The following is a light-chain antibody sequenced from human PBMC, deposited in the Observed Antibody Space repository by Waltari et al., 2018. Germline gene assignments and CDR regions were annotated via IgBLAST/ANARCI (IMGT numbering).Light chain of an antibody. J-gene: IGKJ4*01. CDR3: QQRSNWPLT. Sequence: EIVLTQSPDTLSLSPGERATLSCRASQSVSSYLACYQQKRGQAPRLLSYGASNRATGNPARFSGSGSGTYFTLTISTLEPEDFAVYYCQQRSNWPLTFGGGTKVEIK. CDR1: QSVSSY. CDR2: GAS. V-gene: IGKV3-11*01.